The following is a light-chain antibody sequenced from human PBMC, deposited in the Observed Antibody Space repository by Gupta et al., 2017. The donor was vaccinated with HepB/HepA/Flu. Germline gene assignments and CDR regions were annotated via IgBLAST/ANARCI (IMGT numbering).Light chain of an antibody. Sequence: QSALTQPRSVSGSPGQSVTISCTGTSSDIGGYNYVSWYQQHPGKAPNLMIYDGKSRTSAAPVRFSGSKSGTTAPLTIAARKADDEDDYYCCSEAGSYKVFGTGTIVTVL. CDR2: DGK. V-gene: IGLV2-11*01. J-gene: IGLJ1*01. CDR3: CSEAGSYKV. CDR1: SSDIGGYNY.